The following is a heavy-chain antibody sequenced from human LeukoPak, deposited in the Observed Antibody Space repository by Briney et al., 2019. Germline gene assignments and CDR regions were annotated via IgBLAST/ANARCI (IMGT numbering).Heavy chain of an antibody. Sequence: SETLSLTCAVSGDSFSSHYWTWIRQPPGRGLEGIGYISYIGTTNYNPSLKSRVTISIDTSKNQFSLKLSSVTTADTAVYYCARDLVTVTKGFDIWGLGTMVSVSS. D-gene: IGHD4-17*01. J-gene: IGHJ3*02. CDR2: ISYIGTT. CDR3: ARDLVTVTKGFDI. CDR1: GDSFSSHY. V-gene: IGHV4-59*11.